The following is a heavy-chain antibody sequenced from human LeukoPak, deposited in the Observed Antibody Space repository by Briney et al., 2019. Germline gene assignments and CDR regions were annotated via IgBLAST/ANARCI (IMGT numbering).Heavy chain of an antibody. Sequence: PGGSLRLSCAASGFTFSSYAMSWVRQAPGKGLEWIGEINHSGSTNYNPSLKSRVTISLDTSKNQFSLELNSVAAADTAVYYCARGFSGSYSGVPFDYWGQGTLVTVSS. CDR1: GFTFSSYA. D-gene: IGHD1-26*01. V-gene: IGHV4-34*01. J-gene: IGHJ4*02. CDR2: INHSGST. CDR3: ARGFSGSYSGVPFDY.